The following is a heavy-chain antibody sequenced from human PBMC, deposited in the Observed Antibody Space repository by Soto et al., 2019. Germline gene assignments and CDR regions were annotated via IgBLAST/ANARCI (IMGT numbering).Heavy chain of an antibody. J-gene: IGHJ4*02. CDR3: AKSPLGKRWLQYPPDY. V-gene: IGHV3-23*01. Sequence: GGSLRLSCAASGFTFSSYAMSWVRQAPGKGLEWVSAISGSGGSTYYADSVKGRFTISRDNSKNTLYLQMNSLRAEDTAVYYCAKSPLGKRWLQYPPDYWGQGTLVTVSS. CDR2: ISGSGGST. CDR1: GFTFSSYA. D-gene: IGHD5-12*01.